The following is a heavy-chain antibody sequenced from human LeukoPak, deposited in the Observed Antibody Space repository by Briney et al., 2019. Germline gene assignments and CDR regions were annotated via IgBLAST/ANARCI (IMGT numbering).Heavy chain of an antibody. Sequence: SETLSLTCTVSGGSISSYYWSWIRQPPGKGLEWIGYIYYSGSTNYNPSLKSRVTISVDTSKNQFSLKLSSVTAADTAVYYCAREKRRGGGSDYWGQGTLVTVSP. J-gene: IGHJ4*02. D-gene: IGHD2-15*01. CDR2: IYYSGST. V-gene: IGHV4-59*01. CDR3: AREKRRGGGSDY. CDR1: GGSISSYY.